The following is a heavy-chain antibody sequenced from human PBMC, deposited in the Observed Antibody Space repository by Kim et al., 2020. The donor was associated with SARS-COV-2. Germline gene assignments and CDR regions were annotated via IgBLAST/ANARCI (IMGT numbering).Heavy chain of an antibody. CDR2: IYHSGST. Sequence: SETLSLTCAVSGGSISSSNWWSWVRQPPGKGLEWIGEIYHSGSTNYNPSLKSRVTISVDKSKNQFSLKLSSVTAADTAVYYCARAYYYDSSSHGFDYWGQGTLVTVSS. CDR3: ARAYYYDSSSHGFDY. V-gene: IGHV4-4*02. CDR1: GGSISSSNW. J-gene: IGHJ4*02. D-gene: IGHD3-22*01.